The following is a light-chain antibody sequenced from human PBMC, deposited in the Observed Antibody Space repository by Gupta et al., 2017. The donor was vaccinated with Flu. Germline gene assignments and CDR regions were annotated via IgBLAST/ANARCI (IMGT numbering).Light chain of an antibody. CDR3: QQYKSYSPT. V-gene: IGKV1-5*03. J-gene: IGKJ1*01. CDR2: KTS. Sequence: GDRVTITCRASQNIGNSLAWYQQTPGKAPKLLIYKTSTLESGVPSRFSGSGSGIEFTLTVNGLQPDDFASYYCQQYKSYSPTFGQGTKVEIK. CDR1: QNIGNS.